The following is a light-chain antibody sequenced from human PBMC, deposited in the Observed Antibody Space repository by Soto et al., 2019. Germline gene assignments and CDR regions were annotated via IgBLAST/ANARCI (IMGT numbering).Light chain of an antibody. CDR1: QSVGSG. V-gene: IGKV3-15*01. CDR2: GAS. Sequence: EIEMKLSPAPLSVSPGERATLSCRSSQSVGSGLSWYQQKPDQAPRLLIYGASTRATGIPARFSGSGSGTEFTLTISSLQSEEYAVYYCQQYNTWPPYTFGQGTKVEIK. J-gene: IGKJ2*01. CDR3: QQYNTWPPYT.